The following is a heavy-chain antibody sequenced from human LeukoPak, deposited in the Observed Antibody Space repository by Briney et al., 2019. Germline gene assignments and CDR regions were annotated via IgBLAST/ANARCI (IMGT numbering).Heavy chain of an antibody. CDR3: ARGIAAAGNPNWFDP. J-gene: IGHJ5*02. CDR2: ISSNGATA. D-gene: IGHD6-13*01. V-gene: IGHV3-23*01. Sequence: PGGSLRLSCAASGFSFSSFAMTWVRQAPGKGLEWVSTISSNGATAYNADSVKGRFTISRDNSKNTLYLQMNSLRAEDTAVYYCARGIAAAGNPNWFDPWGQGTLVTVSS. CDR1: GFSFSSFA.